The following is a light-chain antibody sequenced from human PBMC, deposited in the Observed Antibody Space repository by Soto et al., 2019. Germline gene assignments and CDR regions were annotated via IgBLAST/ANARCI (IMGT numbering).Light chain of an antibody. Sequence: ESVLAQSVSSLSFPPRETSTLSCRASQSVSSYLAWYQQKPGQAPRLLIYDASNRATGIPARFSGSGSGTDFTLTISSLEPEDFAVYYCQQRSNWPTFGQGAKVDIK. CDR1: QSVSSY. CDR2: DAS. CDR3: QQRSNWPT. V-gene: IGKV3-11*01. J-gene: IGKJ1*01.